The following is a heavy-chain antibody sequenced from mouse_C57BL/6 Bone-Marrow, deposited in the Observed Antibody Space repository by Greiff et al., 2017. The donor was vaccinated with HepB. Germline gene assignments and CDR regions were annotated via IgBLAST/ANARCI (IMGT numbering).Heavy chain of an antibody. D-gene: IGHD1-1*01. V-gene: IGHV1-26*01. CDR2: INPNNGGT. CDR3: ARHITTVVADY. J-gene: IGHJ2*01. CDR1: GYTFTDYY. Sequence: EVQLQQSGPELVKPGASVKISCKASGYTFTDYYMNWVKQSHGKSLEWIGDINPNNGGTSYNQKFKGKATLTVDKSSSTAYMELRSLTSEDSAVYYCARHITTVVADYWGQGTTLTVSS.